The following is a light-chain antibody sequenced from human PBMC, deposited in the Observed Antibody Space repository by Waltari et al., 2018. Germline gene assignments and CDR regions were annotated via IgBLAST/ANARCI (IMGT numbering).Light chain of an antibody. V-gene: IGKV1-39*01. CDR2: AAS. Sequence: EIQMTQSPSSLSASVGDRVTITCRASQSINSYLNWYQQSPGRAPRLLIYAASTLQSGVLSRFSGSGSGTDFTLTIISLRPEDFATYYCQQSYSTPLTFGGGTKVEIK. CDR3: QQSYSTPLT. CDR1: QSINSY. J-gene: IGKJ4*01.